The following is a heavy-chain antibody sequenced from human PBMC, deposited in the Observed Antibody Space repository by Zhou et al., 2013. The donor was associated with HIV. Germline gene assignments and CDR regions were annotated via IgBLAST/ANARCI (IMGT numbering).Heavy chain of an antibody. CDR3: AIKGTENRGWFDP. Sequence: QVQLVQSGAEVKKPGSSVKVSCKASGGAFSSYDFSWLRQVPGQGLEWMGGIIPIFRRPNYAQKFQGRVTITTDESTSTAYMDLSGLRSEDTAIYYCAIKGTENRGWFDPWGQGTLVTVSS. CDR1: GGAFSSYD. CDR2: IIPIFRRP. D-gene: IGHD1-7*01. V-gene: IGHV1-69*05. J-gene: IGHJ5*02.